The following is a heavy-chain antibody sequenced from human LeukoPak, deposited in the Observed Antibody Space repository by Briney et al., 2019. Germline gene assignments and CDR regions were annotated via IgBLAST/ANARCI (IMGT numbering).Heavy chain of an antibody. D-gene: IGHD2-2*02. Sequence: GASVKVSRKASGYTFTGYYMHWVRQAPGQGLEWMGWINPNNGGTNYAQKVQGRVTMTRDTSISTAYMELSRLRSDDTAVYYCARGPIGYCSSTSCYTRDNWFDPWGQGTLVTVSS. J-gene: IGHJ5*02. V-gene: IGHV1-2*02. CDR3: ARGPIGYCSSTSCYTRDNWFDP. CDR2: INPNNGGT. CDR1: GYTFTGYY.